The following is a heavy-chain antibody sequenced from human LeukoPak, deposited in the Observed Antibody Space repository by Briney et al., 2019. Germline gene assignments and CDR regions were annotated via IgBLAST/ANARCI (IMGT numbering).Heavy chain of an antibody. D-gene: IGHD1-26*01. CDR2: IYPGDSDT. CDR3: ARRSQSGIYVEY. J-gene: IGHJ4*02. V-gene: IGHV5-51*01. CDR1: GYSFTNYW. Sequence: GESLKISCKGFGYSFTNYWIGWVRQMPGKGLEWMGIIYPGDSDTRYSPSFQGQVTISADKSISTAYVQWSSLEASDTAMYYCARRSQSGIYVEYWGQGTLVTVSS.